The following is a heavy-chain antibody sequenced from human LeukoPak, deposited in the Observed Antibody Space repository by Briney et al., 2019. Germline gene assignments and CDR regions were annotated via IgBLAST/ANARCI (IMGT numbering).Heavy chain of an antibody. CDR2: IKQDGSEK. Sequence: GGSLRLSCAASGFTFSSYAMSWVRQAPGKGLEWVANIKQDGSEKYYVDSVKGRFTISRDNAKNSLYLQMNSLRAEDTAVYYCVGHSDYWGQGTLVTVSS. CDR1: GFTFSSYA. V-gene: IGHV3-7*01. J-gene: IGHJ4*02. D-gene: IGHD3-16*01. CDR3: VGHSDY.